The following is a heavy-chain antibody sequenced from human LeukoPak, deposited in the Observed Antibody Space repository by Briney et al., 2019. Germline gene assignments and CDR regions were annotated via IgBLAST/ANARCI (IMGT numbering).Heavy chain of an antibody. V-gene: IGHV3-48*04. Sequence: GGSLRLSCAASGFTFSSYSMNWVRQAPGKGLEWVSYISSSSSTIYYADSVKGRFTISRDNSKNSLYLQMNSLRTEDTALYYCAKDIGGREADAFDIWGQGTMVTVSS. CDR2: ISSSSSTI. J-gene: IGHJ3*02. CDR1: GFTFSSYS. D-gene: IGHD1-26*01. CDR3: AKDIGGREADAFDI.